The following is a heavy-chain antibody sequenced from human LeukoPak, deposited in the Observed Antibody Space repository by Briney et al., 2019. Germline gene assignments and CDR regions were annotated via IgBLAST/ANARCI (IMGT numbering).Heavy chain of an antibody. V-gene: IGHV3-33*05. J-gene: IGHJ4*02. D-gene: IGHD1-26*01. CDR1: GFIFTSYA. CDR2: ISYDGNNK. Sequence: PGTSLRLSCAASGFIFTSYAMHRVRQAPGKGLEWVAVISYDGNNKYYADSVKGRFTISKDTSKNTLYLQMSGLRAEDTALYYCAKRGSKWDLASWGQGTLVSVSS. CDR3: AKRGSKWDLAS.